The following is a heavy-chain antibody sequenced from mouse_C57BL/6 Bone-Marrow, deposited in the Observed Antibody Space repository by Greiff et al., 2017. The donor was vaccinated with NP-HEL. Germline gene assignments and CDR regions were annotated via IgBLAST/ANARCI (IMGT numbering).Heavy chain of an antibody. J-gene: IGHJ4*01. V-gene: IGHV1-69*01. D-gene: IGHD2-14*01. CDR2: IDPSDSYT. CDR1: GYTFTSYW. Sequence: QVQLQQPGAELVMPGASVKLSCKASGYTFTSYWMHWVKQRPGQGLEWIGGIDPSDSYTNYNQKFKGKSTLTVDKSSSTAYMQLSSLTSEDSAVYYCAREGRRYAMDYWGQGTSVTVSS. CDR3: AREGRRYAMDY.